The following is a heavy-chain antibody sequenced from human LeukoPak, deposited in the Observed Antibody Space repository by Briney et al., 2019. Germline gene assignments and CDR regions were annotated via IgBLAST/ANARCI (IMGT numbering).Heavy chain of an antibody. CDR3: ARDLYYYDSSGPFDY. CDR1: GGTSSSYA. CDR2: IIPIFGTA. V-gene: IGHV1-69*01. J-gene: IGHJ4*02. D-gene: IGHD3-22*01. Sequence: SVKVSCKASGGTSSSYAISWVRQAPGQGLEWMGGIIPIFGTANYAQKFQGRVTITADESTSTAYMELSSLRSEDTAVYYCARDLYYYDSSGPFDYWGQGTLVTVSS.